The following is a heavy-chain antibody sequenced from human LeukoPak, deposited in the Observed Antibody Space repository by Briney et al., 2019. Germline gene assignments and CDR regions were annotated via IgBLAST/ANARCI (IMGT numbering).Heavy chain of an antibody. D-gene: IGHD6-19*01. CDR1: GFTFSNYA. Sequence: GRSLRLSCAASGFTFSNYAMHWVRQAPGKGLDWVAVISYDGNIKIHADSVKGRFTISRDDSTNTLFLQMNSLTAEDTAVYYCARDTVAGSPDYFDYWGQGTLVTVSS. CDR2: ISYDGNIK. J-gene: IGHJ4*02. V-gene: IGHV3-30*01. CDR3: ARDTVAGSPDYFDY.